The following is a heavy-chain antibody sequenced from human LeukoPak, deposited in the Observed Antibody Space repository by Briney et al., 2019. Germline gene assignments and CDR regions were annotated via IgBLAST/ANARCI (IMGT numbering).Heavy chain of an antibody. J-gene: IGHJ4*02. V-gene: IGHV4-4*09. CDR3: ARHDAGIAARPFDN. CDR2: IHASGPT. D-gene: IGHD6-6*01. CDR1: GGSISTYY. Sequence: SETLSLTCTVSGGSISTYYWSWIRRPPGKGLEWIAYIHASGPTNYNPSLKSRITMSVDTSKNQFSLKLSSVTAADTAVYYCARHDAGIAARPFDNWGQGTLVTVSS.